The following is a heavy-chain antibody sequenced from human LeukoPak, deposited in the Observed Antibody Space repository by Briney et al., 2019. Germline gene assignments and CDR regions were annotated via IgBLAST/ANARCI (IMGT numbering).Heavy chain of an antibody. Sequence: GESLKISCKASGYSFTSYWIGWARQMPGKGLEYMGIIYPGDSDTKYSPSFQGQVTISADTSISTAYLQWSSLKASDTAMYYCARRSGNYVDYWGQGTLVTVSS. CDR2: IYPGDSDT. V-gene: IGHV5-51*01. CDR3: ARRSGNYVDY. J-gene: IGHJ4*02. D-gene: IGHD1-26*01. CDR1: GYSFTSYW.